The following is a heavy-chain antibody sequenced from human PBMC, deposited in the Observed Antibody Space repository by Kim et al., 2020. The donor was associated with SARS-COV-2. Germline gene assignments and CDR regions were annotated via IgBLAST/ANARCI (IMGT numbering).Heavy chain of an antibody. Sequence: GESLKISCKGSGYSFTSYWIGWVRQMPGKGLEWMGIIYPGDSDTRYSPSFQGQVTISADKSISTAYLQWSSLKASDTAMYYCARIKHIVVVTAGFDYWGQGTLVTVSS. V-gene: IGHV5-51*01. J-gene: IGHJ4*02. CDR2: IYPGDSDT. CDR3: ARIKHIVVVTAGFDY. D-gene: IGHD2-21*02. CDR1: GYSFTSYW.